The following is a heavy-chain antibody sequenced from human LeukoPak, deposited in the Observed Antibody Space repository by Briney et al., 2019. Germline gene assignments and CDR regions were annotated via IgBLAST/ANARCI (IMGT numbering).Heavy chain of an antibody. J-gene: IGHJ5*02. Sequence: GGSLRLSCAASGFTFSSYSMNWVRQAPGKGLEWVSSISSDTSYSYYADSLKGRFTISRDNAKSSLYLQMNSLRAEDTAVYYCARQPTMVRDENWFDPWGQGTLVTVSS. CDR2: ISSDTSYS. V-gene: IGHV3-21*01. CDR1: GFTFSSYS. D-gene: IGHD3-10*01. CDR3: ARQPTMVRDENWFDP.